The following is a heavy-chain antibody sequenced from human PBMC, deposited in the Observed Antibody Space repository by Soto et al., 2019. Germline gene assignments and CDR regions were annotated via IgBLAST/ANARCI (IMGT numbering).Heavy chain of an antibody. D-gene: IGHD6-25*01. CDR3: AREGAAPYYYFGMDV. J-gene: IGHJ6*02. CDR2: IYYSGST. V-gene: IGHV4-31*03. Sequence: QVQLQESGPGLVKPSQTLSLTCTVSGGSISSGGYFWSWIRQHPGKGLEWIGFIYYSGSTYYNPSLKSRVTISGDTSKNQFSLKPSSVTAADTAVYYCAREGAAPYYYFGMDVWGQGTTVTVSS. CDR1: GGSISSGGYF.